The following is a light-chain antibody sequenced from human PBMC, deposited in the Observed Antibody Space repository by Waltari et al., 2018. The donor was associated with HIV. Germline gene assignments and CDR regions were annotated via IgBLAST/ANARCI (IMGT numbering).Light chain of an antibody. J-gene: IGKJ1*01. CDR2: AAS. Sequence: DIQMTQSPSSLSASVGDRVTITCRASQNIRSNLNWYQQKPCKAPRLLIYAASSLQNMVPPRFSGSGSGTDFTLTISSLQPEDFATYHCQQSYSSPPTFGQGTNVEIK. CDR1: QNIRSN. V-gene: IGKV1-39*01. CDR3: QQSYSSPPT.